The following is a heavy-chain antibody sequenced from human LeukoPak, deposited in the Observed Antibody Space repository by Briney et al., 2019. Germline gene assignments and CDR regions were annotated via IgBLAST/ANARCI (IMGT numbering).Heavy chain of an antibody. J-gene: IGHJ4*02. CDR3: AKKVGKSSGYYYGY. D-gene: IGHD3-22*01. CDR1: GLTFNTYA. Sequence: PGGSLRLSCAASGLTFNTYAMSWVRQAPGKGLGWVSAISASGGSTYYADSVKGRFTISRDNSMSTLYLQMNSLRAEDTAVYYCAKKVGKSSGYYYGYWGQGTLVTVSS. CDR2: ISASGGST. V-gene: IGHV3-23*01.